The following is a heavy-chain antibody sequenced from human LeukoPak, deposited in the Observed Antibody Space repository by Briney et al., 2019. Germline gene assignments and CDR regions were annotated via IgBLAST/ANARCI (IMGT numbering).Heavy chain of an antibody. CDR2: ISHDGSHE. CDR1: GFTFSNYG. J-gene: IGHJ1*01. Sequence: GGSLRLSCAASGFTFSNYGIHWVRQAPGKGLEWVAVISHDGSHEFYADSVKGLFTISRDSSKNTLYLQMNSLRAEDTAVYYCASTQTFQHWGQGPLVTVSS. CDR3: ASTQTFQH. V-gene: IGHV3-30*03.